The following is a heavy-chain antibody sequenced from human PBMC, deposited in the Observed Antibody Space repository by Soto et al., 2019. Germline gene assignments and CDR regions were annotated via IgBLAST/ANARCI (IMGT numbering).Heavy chain of an antibody. V-gene: IGHV1-69*06. D-gene: IGHD3-10*01. Sequence: ASVKVSCKASGGTFSSYAISWVRQAPGQGLEWMGGIIPIFGTANYAQKFQGRVTITADKSTSTAYMELSSPRSEDTAVYYCAREVPQFALGMDVWGQGTTVTVSS. J-gene: IGHJ6*02. CDR1: GGTFSSYA. CDR2: IIPIFGTA. CDR3: AREVPQFALGMDV.